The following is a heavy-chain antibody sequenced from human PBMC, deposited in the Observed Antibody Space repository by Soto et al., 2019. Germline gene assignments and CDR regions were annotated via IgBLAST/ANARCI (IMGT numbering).Heavy chain of an antibody. CDR2: ISMSGSTI. CDR1: GFPFSIYE. Sequence: HPGGSLRLSCAASGFPFSIYEMNLVRQSPGKGLEWVSYISMSGSTIYYADSVKGRFTISRDNAKNSLYLQMSSLRTEDTAVYYFARAQSPRRGSPPTGYCVTDGWGQGTXVTVS. D-gene: IGHD2-15*01. V-gene: IGHV3-48*03. CDR3: ARAQSPRRGSPPTGYCVTDG. J-gene: IGHJ4*03.